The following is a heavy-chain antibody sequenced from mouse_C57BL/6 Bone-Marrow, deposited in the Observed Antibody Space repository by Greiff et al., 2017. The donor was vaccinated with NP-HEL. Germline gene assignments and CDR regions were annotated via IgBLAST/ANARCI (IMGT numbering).Heavy chain of an antibody. D-gene: IGHD1-1*01. Sequence: QVQLQQSGPELVKPGASVKISCKASGYAFISSWMNWVKQRPGKGLEWIGRIYPGDGDTNYNGKFKGKATLTADKSSSTAYMELRSLTSEDSAVYFCARDYYGRDYWGQGTTLTVSS. CDR3: ARDYYGRDY. J-gene: IGHJ2*01. CDR1: GYAFISSW. V-gene: IGHV1-82*01. CDR2: IYPGDGDT.